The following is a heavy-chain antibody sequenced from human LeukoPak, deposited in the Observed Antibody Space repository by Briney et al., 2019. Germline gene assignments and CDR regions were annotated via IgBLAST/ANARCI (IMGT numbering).Heavy chain of an antibody. CDR3: AKGGSSSSDDY. CDR2: TTDSGGST. D-gene: IGHD6-6*01. J-gene: IGHJ4*02. Sequence: GGSLRLSCAASGFAFCSYVMRCVRQAPAWGLEWVSSTTDSGGSTYYTDSVKGRFTISRDNSENTLYLQMNSLRAEDTAIYYCAKGGSSSSDDYWGQGTLVTVSS. CDR1: GFAFCSYV. V-gene: IGHV3-23*01.